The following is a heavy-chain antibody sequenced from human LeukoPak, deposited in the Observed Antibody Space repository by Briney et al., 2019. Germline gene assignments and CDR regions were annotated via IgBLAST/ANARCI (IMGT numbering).Heavy chain of an antibody. J-gene: IGHJ6*02. D-gene: IGHD1-26*01. CDR2: IYYTGST. CDR1: GGSISSSIYY. V-gene: IGHV4-39*01. CDR3: ARHTVGYYYGMDV. Sequence: SETLSLTCTVSGGSISSSIYYWGWIRQPPGKGLEWIGNIYYTGSTYHNPSLKRRLTISVDTSKNQFSLKLSSVTAADTAVYYCARHTVGYYYGMDVWGQGTTVTVSS.